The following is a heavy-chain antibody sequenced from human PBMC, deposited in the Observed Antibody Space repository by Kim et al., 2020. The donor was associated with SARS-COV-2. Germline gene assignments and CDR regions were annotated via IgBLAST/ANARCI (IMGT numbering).Heavy chain of an antibody. CDR3: ARVYYDPGYYYGMDV. J-gene: IGHJ6*02. D-gene: IGHD3-22*01. CDR1: GFTFSSYS. V-gene: IGHV3-21*01. CDR2: ISISSSYI. Sequence: GGSLRLSCAASGFTFSSYSMNWVRQAPGKGLEWVSSISISSSYIYYADSVKGRFTISRDNAKNSLYLQMNSLRAEDTAVYYCARVYYDPGYYYGMDVWGQGTTVTVSS.